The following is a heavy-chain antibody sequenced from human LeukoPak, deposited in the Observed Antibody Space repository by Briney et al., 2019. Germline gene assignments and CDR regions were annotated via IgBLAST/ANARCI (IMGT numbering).Heavy chain of an antibody. D-gene: IGHD6-25*01. J-gene: IGHJ4*02. CDR3: ARAETLAAIYFDF. CDR2: IFHSGIT. CDR1: GGSISPYY. V-gene: IGHV4-59*01. Sequence: SETLSLTGSGSGGSISPYYWSWFRQPPGKGLKWIGYIFHSGITTYNPSLKSRVTISLDSSKNQFFLRLTSVTAAATAMYYCARAETLAAIYFDFWGQGSLVTVSS.